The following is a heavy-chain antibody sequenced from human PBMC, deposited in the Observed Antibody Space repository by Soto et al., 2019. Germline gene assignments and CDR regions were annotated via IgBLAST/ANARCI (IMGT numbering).Heavy chain of an antibody. CDR2: IWYDGSNK. CDR1: GFTFSSYG. Sequence: GGSLRLSCAASGFTFSSYGMHWVRQAPGKGLEWVAVIWYDGSNKYYADSVKGRFTISRDNSKNTLYLQMNSLRAEDTAVYYCARETYYYDSSGYARMGYFDYWGQGTLVTVSS. CDR3: ARETYYYDSSGYARMGYFDY. V-gene: IGHV3-33*01. J-gene: IGHJ4*02. D-gene: IGHD3-22*01.